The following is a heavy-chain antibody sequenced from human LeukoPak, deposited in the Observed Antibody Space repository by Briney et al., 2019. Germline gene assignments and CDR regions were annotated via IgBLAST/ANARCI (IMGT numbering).Heavy chain of an antibody. V-gene: IGHV4-59*01. CDR2: IYYSGST. CDR1: GGSFSGYY. Sequence: PSETLSLTCAVYGGSFSGYYWSWIRQPPGKGLEWIGYIYYSGSTNYNPSLKSRVTISVDTSKNQFSLKLSSVTAADTAVYYCARGYCSSTSCYGGDGFDYWGQGTLVTVSS. D-gene: IGHD2-2*01. CDR3: ARGYCSSTSCYGGDGFDY. J-gene: IGHJ4*02.